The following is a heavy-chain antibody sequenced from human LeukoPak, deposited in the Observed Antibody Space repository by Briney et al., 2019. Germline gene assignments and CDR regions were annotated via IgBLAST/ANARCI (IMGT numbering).Heavy chain of an antibody. CDR2: MKQDGSEK. J-gene: IGHJ4*02. D-gene: IGHD6-13*01. CDR1: GFSFSSNW. CDR3: AREGIAAAADY. Sequence: QPGGSLRLSCATSGFSFSSNWMSWVRQAPGKGLEWVANMKQDGSEKYYVDSVKGRFTISRDNAKTSVYLQMNSLRAEDTAMYYCAREGIAAAADYWGQGMLVTVSS. V-gene: IGHV3-7*01.